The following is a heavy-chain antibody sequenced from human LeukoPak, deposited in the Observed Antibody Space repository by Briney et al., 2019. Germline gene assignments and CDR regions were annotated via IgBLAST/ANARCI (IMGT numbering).Heavy chain of an antibody. J-gene: IGHJ4*02. CDR1: GGSFSGYY. D-gene: IGHD6-19*01. CDR3: ARGRRGYSSGWPSSY. V-gene: IGHV4-34*01. Sequence: PSETLSLTCAVYGGSFSGYYWSWIRQPPGKGLEWIGEINHSGSTNYNPSLKSRVTISVDTSKNQFSLKLSSVTAADTAVYYCARGRRGYSSGWPSSYWGQGTLVTVSS. CDR2: INHSGST.